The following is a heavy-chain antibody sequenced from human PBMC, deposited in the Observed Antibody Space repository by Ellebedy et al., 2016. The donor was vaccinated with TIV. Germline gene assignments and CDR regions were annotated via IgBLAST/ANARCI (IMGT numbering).Heavy chain of an antibody. Sequence: GESLKISCAASGFTFSSYWMHWVRQAPGKGLVWVSRINSDGSSRDYADSVKGRFTISRDNAKNTLYLQMNSLRAEDTAVYYCAKEKVPQDYWGQGTLVTVSS. V-gene: IGHV3-74*01. CDR1: GFTFSSYW. CDR3: AKEKVPQDY. J-gene: IGHJ4*02. D-gene: IGHD1-1*01. CDR2: INSDGSSR.